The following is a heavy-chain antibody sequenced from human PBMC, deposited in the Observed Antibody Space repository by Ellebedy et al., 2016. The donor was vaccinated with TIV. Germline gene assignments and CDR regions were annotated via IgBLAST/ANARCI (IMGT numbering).Heavy chain of an antibody. D-gene: IGHD3-22*01. CDR3: AKDLSAVDYDSSGYFRRYYYSYGMDV. CDR2: IYGGGST. J-gene: IGHJ6*02. CDR1: GFTVSNNY. Sequence: GESLKISCAASGFTVSNNYMSWVRQAPGEGLELVSVIYGGGSTYYTDAVEGRFTISRDNSKKTLYVQMNSLRAEDTAIYYCAKDLSAVDYDSSGYFRRYYYSYGMDVWGQGTTVTVSS. V-gene: IGHV3-53*05.